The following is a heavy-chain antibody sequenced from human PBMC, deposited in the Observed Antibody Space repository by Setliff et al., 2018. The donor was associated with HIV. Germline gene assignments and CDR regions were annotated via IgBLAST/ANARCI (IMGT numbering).Heavy chain of an antibody. CDR2: ISLSGST. V-gene: IGHV4-38-2*02. CDR3: ARGLTAPAAAGS. CDR1: GYSLSSASY. Sequence: SETLSLTCSVSGYSLSSASYWGWIRQSPEKGLEWIGSISLSGSTYYNPSLQSRVTISIDMSKNHFSLNLKSVTAADTAIHYCARGLTAPAAAGSWGQGMLVTVSS. J-gene: IGHJ5*02. D-gene: IGHD6-13*01.